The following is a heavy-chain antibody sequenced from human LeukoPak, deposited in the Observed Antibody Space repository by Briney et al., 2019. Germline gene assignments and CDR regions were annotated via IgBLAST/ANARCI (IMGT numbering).Heavy chain of an antibody. D-gene: IGHD2-2*01. CDR2: IYYSGST. CDR1: GGSISSGGYY. V-gene: IGHV4-31*03. J-gene: IGHJ4*02. Sequence: NPSETLSLTCTVSGGSISSGGYYWSWIRQHPGKGLEWIGYIYYSGSTYYNPSPKSRVTISVDTSKNQFSLKLSSVTAADTAVYYCARVSSTSCHDYWGQGTLVTVSS. CDR3: ARVSSTSCHDY.